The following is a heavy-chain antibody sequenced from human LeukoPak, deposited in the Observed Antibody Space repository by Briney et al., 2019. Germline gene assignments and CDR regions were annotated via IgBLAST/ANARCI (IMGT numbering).Heavy chain of an antibody. CDR1: GDSFSSYY. V-gene: IGHV4-59*01. D-gene: IGHD2-21*01. Sequence: SETLSLTCTVSGDSFSSYYWNWIRQPPGKGLEYIGYIYYSGTTNYNPSLKSRVTISVDTSKNQCSLRLSSVTAADTAVYYCARGRFTGVAPYDYWGQGTLVTVSS. J-gene: IGHJ4*02. CDR3: ARGRFTGVAPYDY. CDR2: IYYSGTT.